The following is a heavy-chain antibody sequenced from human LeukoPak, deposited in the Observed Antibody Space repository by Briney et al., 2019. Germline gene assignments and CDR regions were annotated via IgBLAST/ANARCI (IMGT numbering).Heavy chain of an antibody. J-gene: IGHJ6*02. CDR3: ASCYMYYYGMDV. V-gene: IGHV3-23*01. Sequence: GGSLRLSCAASGFTFSSYTMSWVRQAPGKGLEWVSAISGSGGSTYYADSVKGRFTLSRDNSKNTLYLQMNSLRAEDTAVYYCASCYMYYYGMDVWGQGTTVTVSS. D-gene: IGHD2-15*01. CDR2: ISGSGGST. CDR1: GFTFSSYT.